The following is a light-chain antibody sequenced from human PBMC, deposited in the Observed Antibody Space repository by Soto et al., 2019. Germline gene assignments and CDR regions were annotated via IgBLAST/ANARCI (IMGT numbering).Light chain of an antibody. V-gene: IGLV4-60*02. CDR2: LEVSGSH. Sequence: QLVLTQSSSASASLGSSVKLTCTLSSGHSSYIIAWHQQQPGKAPRYLMKLEVSGSHNKGSGVPDRFSGSSSGADRYLTISNLQFEDEADYYCETWDNNILVFGGGTKLTVL. CDR3: ETWDNNILV. J-gene: IGLJ2*01. CDR1: SGHSSYI.